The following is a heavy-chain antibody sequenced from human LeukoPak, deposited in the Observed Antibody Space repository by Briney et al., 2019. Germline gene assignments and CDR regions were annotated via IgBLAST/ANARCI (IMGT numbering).Heavy chain of an antibody. Sequence: GGPLRLSCAASGFTFSSYAMSWVRQAPGKGLEWLAVIYSGSSTYYADSVKGRFTISRDNSKNTLYLQMNSLRAEDTAVYYCARDRSSGWYVYDYWGQGTLVTVSS. CDR1: GFTFSSYA. D-gene: IGHD6-19*01. J-gene: IGHJ4*02. CDR2: IYSGSST. V-gene: IGHV3-23*03. CDR3: ARDRSSGWYVYDY.